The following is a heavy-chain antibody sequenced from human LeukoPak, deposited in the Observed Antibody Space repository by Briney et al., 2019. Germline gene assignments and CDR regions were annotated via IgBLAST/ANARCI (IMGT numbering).Heavy chain of an antibody. Sequence: GGSRQISCQGSGSNFATYWMVGGRRVPGKGGEWMAIIYPRNYHTRYSPSFQGQVTISADTSISTAYLHWSSLQSSDTAMYYCAKFHATWYGDTWGQGTLVTVSS. D-gene: IGHD6-13*01. CDR3: AKFHATWYGDT. CDR1: GSNFATYW. CDR2: IYPRNYHT. V-gene: IGHV5-51*01. J-gene: IGHJ4*02.